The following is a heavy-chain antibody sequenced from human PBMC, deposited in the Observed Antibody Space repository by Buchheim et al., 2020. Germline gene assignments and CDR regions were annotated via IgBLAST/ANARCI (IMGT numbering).Heavy chain of an antibody. CDR2: FNGGGGGT. J-gene: IGHJ5*02. CDR3: AKGTSAGTSSSWFDP. Sequence: EVQLLESGGGLVQPGGSLRLSCAATGFTFSDYAMTWVRQAPGKGLEWVSAFNGGGGGTYYADSVKGRFTISRDNSKNALYLQMNSLRVEDTAVYYCAKGTSAGTSSSWFDPWGQGTL. V-gene: IGHV3-23*01. D-gene: IGHD6-13*01. CDR1: GFTFSDYA.